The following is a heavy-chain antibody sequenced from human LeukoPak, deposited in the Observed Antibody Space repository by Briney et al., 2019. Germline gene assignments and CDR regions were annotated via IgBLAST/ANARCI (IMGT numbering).Heavy chain of an antibody. CDR3: ASSKEWQALHDAFDL. CDR1: GFTFSRFW. V-gene: IGHV3-7*01. Sequence: PGGSLRLSCAASGFTFSRFWMSWVRQAPGKGLEWVANIKEDGSEKNYVDSVKGRFTISRDNAKNSLYLQMNSLRAEDTALYYCASSKEWQALHDAFDLWGQGTMVIVSS. J-gene: IGHJ3*01. CDR2: IKEDGSEK. D-gene: IGHD3-3*01.